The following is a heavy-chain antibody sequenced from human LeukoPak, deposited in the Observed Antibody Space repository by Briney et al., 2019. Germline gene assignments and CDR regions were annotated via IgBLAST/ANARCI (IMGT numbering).Heavy chain of an antibody. D-gene: IGHD1-26*01. J-gene: IGHJ3*02. CDR3: ARDGVGGTRYAFDI. Sequence: SETLSLTCAVSGGSISSSNWWSWVRQPPGKGLEWIGEIYHSGSTNYNPSLKSRVTISVDKSKNQFSLKLSSVTAADTAVYYCARDGVGGTRYAFDIWGQGTMVTVSS. CDR2: IYHSGST. V-gene: IGHV4-4*02. CDR1: GGSISSSNW.